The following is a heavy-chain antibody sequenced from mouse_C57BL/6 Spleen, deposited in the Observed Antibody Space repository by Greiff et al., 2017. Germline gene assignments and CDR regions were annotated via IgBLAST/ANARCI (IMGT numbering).Heavy chain of an antibody. Sequence: VKLMESGAELVRPGTSVKVSCKASGYAFTNYLIEWVKQRPGQGLEWIGVINPGSGGTNYNEKLKGKATLTADKSSSTAYMQLSSLTSEDSAVYFCARRAVKGFFDYWGQGTTLTVSS. CDR3: ARRAVKGFFDY. D-gene: IGHD3-3*01. CDR1: GYAFTNYL. CDR2: INPGSGGT. J-gene: IGHJ2*01. V-gene: IGHV1-54*01.